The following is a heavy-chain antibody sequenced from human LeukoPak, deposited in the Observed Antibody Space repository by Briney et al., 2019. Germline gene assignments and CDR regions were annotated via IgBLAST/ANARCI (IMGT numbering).Heavy chain of an antibody. Sequence: ASVEVSCKASGYNFGIFGISWVRQAPGQGLEWMGWISADNGNTNYAQNLQGRVTMTTDTSTSTAYMELRSLRSDDTAVYYCARVGVVVPAAWFDPWGQGTLVTVSS. J-gene: IGHJ5*02. CDR1: GYNFGIFG. CDR3: ARVGVVVPAAWFDP. V-gene: IGHV1-18*01. D-gene: IGHD2-2*01. CDR2: ISADNGNT.